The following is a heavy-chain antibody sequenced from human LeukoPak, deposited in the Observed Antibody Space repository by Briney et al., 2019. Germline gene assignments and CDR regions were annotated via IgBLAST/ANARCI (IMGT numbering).Heavy chain of an antibody. CDR1: GSSISNYY. D-gene: IGHD1-14*01. Sequence: SETLSLTCTVSGSSISNYYWGWIRQAPGKGLEWIGSIYYSGNTYYNSSLKSRVTISVDKSKNQFSLKLSSVTAADTAVYYCARGDTRNFDYWGQGTLVTVSS. J-gene: IGHJ4*02. CDR3: ARGDTRNFDY. V-gene: IGHV4-39*07. CDR2: IYYSGNT.